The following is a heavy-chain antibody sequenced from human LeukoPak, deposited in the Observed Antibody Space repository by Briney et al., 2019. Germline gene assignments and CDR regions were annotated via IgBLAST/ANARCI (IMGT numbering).Heavy chain of an antibody. D-gene: IGHD3-16*02. J-gene: IGHJ4*02. CDR3: ARSIVRRDMITFGGVIV. CDR1: GGTFSSYA. CDR2: IIPILGIA. Sequence: SVKVSCKASGGTFSSYAISWERQAPGQGLEWMGRIIPILGIANYAQKFQGRVTITADKSTSTAYMELSSLRSEDTAVYYCARSIVRRDMITFGGVIVWGQGTLVTVSS. V-gene: IGHV1-69*04.